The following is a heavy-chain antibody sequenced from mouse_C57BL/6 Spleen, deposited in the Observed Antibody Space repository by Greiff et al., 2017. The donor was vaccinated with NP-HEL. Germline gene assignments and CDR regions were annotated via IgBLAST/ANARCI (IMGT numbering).Heavy chain of an antibody. J-gene: IGHJ4*01. V-gene: IGHV7-3*01. CDR2: IRNKANGYTT. CDR3: ARYDGSGYYYAMDY. CDR1: GFTFTDYY. Sequence: EVKVEESGGGLVQPGGSLSLSCAASGFTFTDYYMSWVRQPPGKALEWLGFIRNKANGYTTEYSASVKGRFTISRDNSQSILYLQMNALRAEDSATYYCARYDGSGYYYAMDYWGQGTSVTVSS. D-gene: IGHD1-1*01.